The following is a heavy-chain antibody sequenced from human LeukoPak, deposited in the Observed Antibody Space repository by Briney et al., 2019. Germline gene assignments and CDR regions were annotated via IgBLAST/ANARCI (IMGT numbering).Heavy chain of an antibody. CDR1: GGSISNAAYY. J-gene: IGHJ4*02. CDR2: IYYSGST. V-gene: IGHV4-31*03. CDR3: ARVEAATTNPRFDY. Sequence: SETLSLTCTVSGGSISNAAYYWSWIRQHPGKGLEWIGYIYYSGSTYYNPSLKSRVTISVDTSKNQFSLELDSVTAADMAVYYCARVEAATTNPRFDYWGQGTLVTVSS. D-gene: IGHD5-24*01.